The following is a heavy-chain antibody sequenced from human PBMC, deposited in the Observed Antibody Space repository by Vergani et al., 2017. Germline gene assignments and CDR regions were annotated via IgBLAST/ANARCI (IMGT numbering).Heavy chain of an antibody. CDR1: GFTFSDYY. V-gene: IGHV3-7*03. Sequence: VQLVESGGGLVKPGGSLRLSCAASGFTFSDYYMSWIRQAPGKGLEWVANIKQDGSEKYYVDSVKGRFTISRDNAKNSLYLQMNSLRAEDTALYYCAKGHVDTAMVLFSYWGQGTLVTVSS. CDR3: AKGHVDTAMVLFSY. J-gene: IGHJ4*02. D-gene: IGHD5-18*01. CDR2: IKQDGSEK.